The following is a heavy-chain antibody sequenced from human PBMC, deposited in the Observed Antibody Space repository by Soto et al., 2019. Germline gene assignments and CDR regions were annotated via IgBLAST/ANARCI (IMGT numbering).Heavy chain of an antibody. D-gene: IGHD6-19*01. Sequence: EVQLVESGGGLVKPGGSLRPSCAASGFTFSNAWMSWVRQAPGRGLEWVGRIKSKTDGGTTDYAAPVKGRFTISRDDSKNTLYLQMNSLKTEDTAVYYCTTALPSSPYSSELFYYYYMDVWGKGTTVTVSS. V-gene: IGHV3-15*01. J-gene: IGHJ6*03. CDR2: IKSKTDGGTT. CDR1: GFTFSNAW. CDR3: TTALPSSPYSSELFYYYYMDV.